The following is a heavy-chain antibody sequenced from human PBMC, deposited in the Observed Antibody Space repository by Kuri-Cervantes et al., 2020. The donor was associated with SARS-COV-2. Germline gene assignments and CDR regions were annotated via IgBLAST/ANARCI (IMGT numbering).Heavy chain of an antibody. Sequence: GGSMRLSCVASGFTFSSYGMHWVRQAPGKGLEWVAVTSYDGSNKYYADSVKGRFTISRDNSKNTLYLQMNSLRAEDTAVYYCARDLSPYCSGGSCYSDYWGQGTLVTVSS. CDR1: GFTFSSYG. J-gene: IGHJ4*02. CDR3: ARDLSPYCSGGSCYSDY. V-gene: IGHV3-30*03. CDR2: TSYDGSNK. D-gene: IGHD2-15*01.